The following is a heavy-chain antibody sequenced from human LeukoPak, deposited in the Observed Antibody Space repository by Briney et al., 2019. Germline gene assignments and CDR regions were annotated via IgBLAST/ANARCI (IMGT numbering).Heavy chain of an antibody. Sequence: SETLSLTCTVSGGSFSSYYWSWIRQSPGKGLEWIGYTYGSGSTNYNPSLKSRVTISVDTSKAHFSLELSSVTAADTAVYYCARHHCTNGVCYYGMDVWGQGTTVTVSS. CDR2: TYGSGST. D-gene: IGHD2-8*01. V-gene: IGHV4-59*01. CDR3: ARHHCTNGVCYYGMDV. J-gene: IGHJ6*02. CDR1: GGSFSSYY.